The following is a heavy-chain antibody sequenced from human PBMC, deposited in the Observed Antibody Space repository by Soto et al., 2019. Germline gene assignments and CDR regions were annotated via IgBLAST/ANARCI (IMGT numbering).Heavy chain of an antibody. V-gene: IGHV4-59*01. CDR2: IYYSGST. CDR3: ARAKIEDIVLVPDAIWFDP. CDR1: GGSISSYY. J-gene: IGHJ5*02. D-gene: IGHD2-2*02. Sequence: SETLSLTCTVSGGSISSYYWSWIRQPPGKGLEWIGYIYYSGSTNYNPSLKSRVTISVDTSKNQFSLKLSSVTAADTAVYYCARAKIEDIVLVPDAIWFDPWGQGTLVTVPS.